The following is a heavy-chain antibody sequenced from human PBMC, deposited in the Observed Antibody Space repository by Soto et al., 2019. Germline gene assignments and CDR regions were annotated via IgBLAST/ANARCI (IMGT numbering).Heavy chain of an antibody. CDR3: AKGVGDFYFYGMDV. J-gene: IGHJ6*02. D-gene: IGHD4-17*01. V-gene: IGHV3-30*18. CDR1: GFTFSSYA. Sequence: QVQLVESGGGVVQPGRSLRLSCAASGFTFSSYAMHWVRQAPGKGLEWVAVISYDGSNNYYVDSVKGRFTISRDNXXNTVPLQMNSLRAEDTAVFYCAKGVGDFYFYGMDVWGQGTTVTVSS. CDR2: ISYDGSNN.